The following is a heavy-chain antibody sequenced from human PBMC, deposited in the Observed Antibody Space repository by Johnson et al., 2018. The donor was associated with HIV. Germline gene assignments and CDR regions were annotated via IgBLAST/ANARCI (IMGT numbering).Heavy chain of an antibody. CDR1: GFTFSRYG. J-gene: IGHJ3*02. CDR2: IRYDGNNK. V-gene: IGHV3-30*02. Sequence: LSCAASGFTFSRYGMHWVRQAPGKGLEWVAFIRYDGNNKYYADSVKGRFTISRDNSKNTLYLQMNSLRAEDTAVYYCAKDRMVWGYDAFDIWGQGTMVTVSS. CDR3: AKDRMVWGYDAFDI. D-gene: IGHD3-16*01.